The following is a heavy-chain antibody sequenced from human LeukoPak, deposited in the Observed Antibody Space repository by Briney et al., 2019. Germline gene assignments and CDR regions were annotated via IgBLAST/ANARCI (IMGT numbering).Heavy chain of an antibody. D-gene: IGHD3-16*01. CDR2: IYSGGRT. Sequence: GGSLRLSCAASGFTVSSSYMSWVRQAPGKGLEWVSVIYSGGRTSYADSVKGRFTVSRDNSKNTLHLQMNSLRAEDTAVYYCARRARPFGGGFDYWGQGTLVSVSS. V-gene: IGHV3-53*01. CDR1: GFTVSSSY. J-gene: IGHJ4*02. CDR3: ARRARPFGGGFDY.